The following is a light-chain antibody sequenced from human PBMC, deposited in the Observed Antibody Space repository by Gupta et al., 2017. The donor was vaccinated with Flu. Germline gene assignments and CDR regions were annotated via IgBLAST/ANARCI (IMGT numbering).Light chain of an antibody. Sequence: GTLSLSPGESATLSCRASQIVSSNYLAWHQQNPGQAPRLLIYGASSTATGIPDRFSGSASTTDFTLTISILDPEDFTVYYCQRGGNSPWTFGQGTKVEVK. CDR3: QRGGNSPWT. CDR1: QIVSSNY. J-gene: IGKJ1*01. V-gene: IGKV3-20*01. CDR2: GAS.